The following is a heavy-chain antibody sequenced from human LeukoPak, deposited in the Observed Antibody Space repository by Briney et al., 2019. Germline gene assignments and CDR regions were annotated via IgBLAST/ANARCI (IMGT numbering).Heavy chain of an antibody. J-gene: IGHJ4*02. CDR3: ARDLYSSSWYGDY. CDR1: GFTFSDYY. V-gene: IGHV3-11*01. Sequence: GGSLRLSRAASGFTFSDYYISWIRQAPGKGLEWVSYISSSGSTIYYADSVKGRFTISRDNAKNSLYLQMNSLRAEDTAVYYCARDLYSSSWYGDYWRQGSLVTVSS. D-gene: IGHD6-13*01. CDR2: ISSSGSTI.